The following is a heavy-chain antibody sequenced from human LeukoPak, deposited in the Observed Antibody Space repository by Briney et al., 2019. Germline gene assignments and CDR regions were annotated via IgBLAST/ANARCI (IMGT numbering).Heavy chain of an antibody. J-gene: IGHJ3*02. Sequence: PGGSLRLSCAASGFTVSSNYMSWVRQAPGKGLEWVSVIYSGGSTYYADSAKGRFTISRDNSKNTPYLQMNSLRAEDTAVYYCARFMVRGDSDAFDIWGQGTMVTVSS. V-gene: IGHV3-53*01. CDR3: ARFMVRGDSDAFDI. CDR2: IYSGGST. CDR1: GFTVSSNY. D-gene: IGHD3-10*01.